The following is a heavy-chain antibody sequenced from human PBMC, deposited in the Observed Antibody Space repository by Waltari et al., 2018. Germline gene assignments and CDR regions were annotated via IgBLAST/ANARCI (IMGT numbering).Heavy chain of an antibody. CDR3: ARGPWGDFFYYYGMDV. CDR1: GFTVSSNY. J-gene: IGHJ6*02. D-gene: IGHD3-16*01. Sequence: EVQLVESVGGLIQPGGSLRLSCAASGFTVSSNYMSWVRQAPGKGLELVSVIYSGGSTYYADSVKGRFTISRDNSKNTLYLQMNSLRAEDTAVYYCARGPWGDFFYYYGMDVWGQGTTVTVSS. CDR2: IYSGGST. V-gene: IGHV3-53*01.